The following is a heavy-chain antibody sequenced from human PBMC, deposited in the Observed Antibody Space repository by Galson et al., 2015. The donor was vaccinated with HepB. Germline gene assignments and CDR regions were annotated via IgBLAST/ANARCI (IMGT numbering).Heavy chain of an antibody. Sequence: SLRLSCAASGFTFSGSAIHWVRQASGKGPEWVGRIRSRANNYATSYVPSLGGRFTISRDDLKNMAYLHIRSLKTEHTAVYYCARLGDFAGYSSRWGQGTLVTVSS. D-gene: IGHD5-12*01. CDR2: IRSRANNYAT. CDR3: ARLGDFAGYSSR. CDR1: GFTFSGSA. V-gene: IGHV3-73*01. J-gene: IGHJ4*02.